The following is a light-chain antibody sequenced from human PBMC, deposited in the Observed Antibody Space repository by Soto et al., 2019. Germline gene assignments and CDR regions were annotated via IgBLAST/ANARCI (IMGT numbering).Light chain of an antibody. CDR2: RDN. CDR3: QLWDSSSNWV. J-gene: IGLJ3*02. Sequence: SYELTQPLSVSVALGQTARITCGGNNIGSKNVYWYQQKPGQAPVLVIYRDNNRPSGIPERFSGSNSGNTATLTISRAQVGDEADFYCQLWDSSSNWVFGGGTKLTVL. V-gene: IGLV3-9*01. CDR1: NIGSKN.